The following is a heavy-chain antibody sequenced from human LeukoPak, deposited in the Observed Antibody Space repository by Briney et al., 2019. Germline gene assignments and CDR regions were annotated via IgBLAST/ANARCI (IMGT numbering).Heavy chain of an antibody. Sequence: PGGSLRLSCAASGFTFSSFWMSWVRQAPGKGLEWVANIKPDGREKYYVDSVKGQFTISRDNAKKLLYLQMDSLRAEDTAVYFCARGIYDYVWGSYRLGFYFDHWGQGSLVTVSS. CDR1: GFTFSSFW. CDR2: IKPDGREK. D-gene: IGHD3-16*02. CDR3: ARGIYDYVWGSYRLGFYFDH. J-gene: IGHJ4*02. V-gene: IGHV3-7*04.